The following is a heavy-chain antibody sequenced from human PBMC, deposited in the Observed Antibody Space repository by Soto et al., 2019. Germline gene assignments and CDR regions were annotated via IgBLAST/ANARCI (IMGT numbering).Heavy chain of an antibody. Sequence: EVQLVESGGGLVQPGGSLRLSCVASGFIFNNCWMYWVRQAPGMGLVWVSHINSDGSYTTYADSVKGRFTISRDNAKNTLYLQMNSLRAEDTAVYYCVRAIGHYGMDVWGRGTTVTVSS. D-gene: IGHD3-22*01. CDR3: VRAIGHYGMDV. CDR1: GFIFNNCW. J-gene: IGHJ6*02. V-gene: IGHV3-74*01. CDR2: INSDGSYT.